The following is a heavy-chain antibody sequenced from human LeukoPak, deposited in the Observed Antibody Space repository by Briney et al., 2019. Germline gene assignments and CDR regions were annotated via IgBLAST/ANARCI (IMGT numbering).Heavy chain of an antibody. CDR2: TYYRSKWYN. V-gene: IGHV6-1*01. Sequence: SQTLSLTCAISGDSVSSNSAAWNWIRQSPSRGLEWLGRTYYRSKWYNDYAVSVKSRITINPDTSKNQFSLQLNSVTSEDTAVYYCARDNAEWELLRDIWFDPWGQGTLVTVSS. CDR1: GDSVSSNSAA. D-gene: IGHD1-26*01. J-gene: IGHJ5*02. CDR3: ARDNAEWELLRDIWFDP.